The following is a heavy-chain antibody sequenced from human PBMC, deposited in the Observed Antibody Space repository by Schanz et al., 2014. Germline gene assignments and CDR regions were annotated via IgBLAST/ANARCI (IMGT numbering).Heavy chain of an antibody. V-gene: IGHV4-4*07. CDR2: IYTSGAT. CDR1: GDSISSYS. D-gene: IGHD5-18*01. CDR3: ARGNDIQVWSLDY. J-gene: IGHJ4*02. Sequence: QVQLQESGPGLVKPSETLSLTCTVSGDSISSYSWSWIRRPAGKGLEWIGRIYTSGATNYNPSLKIRLTRSVDTSKNQVSLKLRSVTAADTAVYYCARGNDIQVWSLDYWGQGTLVTVSS.